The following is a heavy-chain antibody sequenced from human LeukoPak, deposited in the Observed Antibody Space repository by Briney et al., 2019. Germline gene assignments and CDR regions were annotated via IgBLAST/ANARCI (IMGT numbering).Heavy chain of an antibody. D-gene: IGHD3-9*01. CDR2: IYYSGST. CDR1: GGSISSYY. CDR3: ARHWPKYDILTGYYWFDP. J-gene: IGHJ5*02. V-gene: IGHV4-59*08. Sequence: SETLSLTCTVSGGSISSYYWSWIRQPPGKGLEWIGYIYYSGSTNYNPSLKSRVTISVDTSKNQFSLKLSSVTAADTAVYYCARHWPKYDILTGYYWFDPWGQGTLVTVSS.